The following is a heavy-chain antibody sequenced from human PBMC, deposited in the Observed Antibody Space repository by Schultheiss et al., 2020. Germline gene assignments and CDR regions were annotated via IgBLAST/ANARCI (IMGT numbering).Heavy chain of an antibody. Sequence: SETLSLTCAVSGGSISSNNWWTWFRQPPGKGLEWIAEIYHTGAINYNPSLKSRVTISIDKSKNHFSLKLTSVTAADTADYYCARDRGSGRGFDYWGEGTLVTVAS. D-gene: IGHD3-10*01. J-gene: IGHJ4*02. CDR1: GGSISSNNW. CDR2: IYHTGAI. CDR3: ARDRGSGRGFDY. V-gene: IGHV4-4*02.